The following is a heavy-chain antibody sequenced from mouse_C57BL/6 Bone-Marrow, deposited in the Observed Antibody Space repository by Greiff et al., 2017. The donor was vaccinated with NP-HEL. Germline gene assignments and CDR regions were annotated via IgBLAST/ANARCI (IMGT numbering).Heavy chain of an antibody. Sequence: EVNVVESGGGLVQPGGSMKLSCAASGFTFSDAWMDWVRQSPEKGLEWVAEIRNKANNHATYYAESVKGRFTISRDDSKSSVYLQMNSLRAEDTGIYYCTRRGNYYYFDYWGQGTTLTVSS. CDR2: IRNKANNHAT. V-gene: IGHV6-6*01. CDR1: GFTFSDAW. CDR3: TRRGNYYYFDY. J-gene: IGHJ2*01. D-gene: IGHD2-1*01.